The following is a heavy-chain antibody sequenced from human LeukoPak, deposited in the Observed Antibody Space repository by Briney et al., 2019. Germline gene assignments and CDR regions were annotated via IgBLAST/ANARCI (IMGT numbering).Heavy chain of an antibody. D-gene: IGHD5-18*01. V-gene: IGHV4-31*03. Sequence: SETLSLTCTVSGGSISSSAYYWSWVRQRPGKGLEWIGYIYYSGGTYYNPSLKSRVTISVDTSKNQFSLKLSSVTAADTAVYYCARERTAMVDFDYWGQGTVVTVSS. CDR2: IYYSGGT. CDR1: GGSISSSAYY. J-gene: IGHJ4*02. CDR3: ARERTAMVDFDY.